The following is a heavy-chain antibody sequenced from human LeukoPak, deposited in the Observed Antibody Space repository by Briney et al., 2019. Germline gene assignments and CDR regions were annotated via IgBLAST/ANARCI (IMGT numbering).Heavy chain of an antibody. J-gene: IGHJ5*02. CDR2: ISGSGGST. V-gene: IGHV3-23*01. CDR1: GFTFSSYA. Sequence: GGSLRLSCAASGFTFSSYAMSWVRQAPGKGLEWVSAISGSGGSTYYADSVKGRFTISRDNSKNTLYLQMNSLRAEDTAVYYCARDRAIVVVPAARPRWFDPWGQGTLVTVSS. D-gene: IGHD2-2*02. CDR3: ARDRAIVVVPAARPRWFDP.